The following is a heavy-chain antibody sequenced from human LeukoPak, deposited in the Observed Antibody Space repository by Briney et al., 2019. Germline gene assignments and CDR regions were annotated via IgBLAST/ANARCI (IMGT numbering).Heavy chain of an antibody. CDR2: IYYSGST. CDR3: AININSGYYTY. J-gene: IGHJ4*02. CDR1: GGSLSSYY. D-gene: IGHD3-3*01. Sequence: PSETLSLTCTVSGGSLSSYYWSWIRQPPGKGLEWIGYIYYSGSTNYNPSLKSRVTISVDTSKNQFSLKLSSVTAADPAVYYCAININSGYYTYWGQGTLVTVSS. V-gene: IGHV4-59*01.